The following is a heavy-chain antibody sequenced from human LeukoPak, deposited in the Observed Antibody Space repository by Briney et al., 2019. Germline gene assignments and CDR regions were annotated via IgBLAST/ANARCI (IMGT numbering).Heavy chain of an antibody. J-gene: IGHJ4*02. V-gene: IGHV3-23*01. CDR1: GFTFSSYA. Sequence: PGGSLRLSCAASGFTFSSYAMSWVRQAPGKGLEWVSAISGSGGSTYYADSVKGRFTISRDNSKNTLYLQMNSLRAEDTAVYYCAKAAPRYSSGWYGDFDYWGQGTLVTVSS. CDR3: AKAAPRYSSGWYGDFDY. D-gene: IGHD6-19*01. CDR2: ISGSGGST.